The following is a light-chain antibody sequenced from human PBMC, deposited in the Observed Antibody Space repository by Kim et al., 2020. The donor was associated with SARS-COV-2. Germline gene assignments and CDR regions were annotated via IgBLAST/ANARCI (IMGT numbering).Light chain of an antibody. CDR3: SSYTSSATVVL. J-gene: IGLJ2*01. Sequence: QSALTQPASVSGSPGQSITISCAGSSSDVGTYDLVSWYQQHTGKAPKLIIYDVTNRPSGISNRFSGSKSGNTASLTISGLQAEDEAFYHCSSYTSSATVVLFGGGTQLTVL. V-gene: IGLV2-14*03. CDR1: SSDVGTYDL. CDR2: DVT.